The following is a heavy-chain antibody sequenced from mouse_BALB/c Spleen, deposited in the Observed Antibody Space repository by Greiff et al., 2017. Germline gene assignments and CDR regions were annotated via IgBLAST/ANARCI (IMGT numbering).Heavy chain of an antibody. Sequence: QVQLQQSGAELVRPGSSVKISCKASGYAFSSYWMNWVKQRPGQGLEWIGQIYPGDGDTNYNGKFKGKATLTADKSSSTAYMQLSSLTSEDSAVYFCARHYGNYYWYFDVWGAGTTVTVSS. V-gene: IGHV1-80*01. D-gene: IGHD2-1*01. CDR3: ARHYGNYYWYFDV. CDR1: GYAFSSYW. J-gene: IGHJ1*01. CDR2: IYPGDGDT.